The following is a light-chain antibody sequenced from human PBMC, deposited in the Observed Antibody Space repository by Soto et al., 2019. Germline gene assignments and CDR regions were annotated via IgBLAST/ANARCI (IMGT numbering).Light chain of an antibody. CDR2: DAS. CDR3: QQYHNWPPLT. J-gene: IGKJ4*01. CDR1: QSANSN. Sequence: EIVMKQSPATLSVSAGESATLSCRASQSANSNLAWYQQKPGQAPRLLIYDASTRATGIPARFSGSGSGTEFTLTISSLQSEDSAVYYCQQYHNWPPLTFGGGTKVEI. V-gene: IGKV3-15*01.